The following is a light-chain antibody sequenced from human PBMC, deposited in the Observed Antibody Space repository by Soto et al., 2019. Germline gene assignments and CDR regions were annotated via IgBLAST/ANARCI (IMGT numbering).Light chain of an antibody. Sequence: EIVMTQSPATLSVSPGERATLSCRAGQSVSSSYLAWYQQKPGQAPRPLIYGASTRATGIPARFSGSGSATEFTLTISSLQSEDFAVYSCQQYRDWPLTFGGGTKVDIK. CDR3: QQYRDWPLT. CDR1: QSVSSSY. V-gene: IGKV3-15*01. J-gene: IGKJ4*01. CDR2: GAS.